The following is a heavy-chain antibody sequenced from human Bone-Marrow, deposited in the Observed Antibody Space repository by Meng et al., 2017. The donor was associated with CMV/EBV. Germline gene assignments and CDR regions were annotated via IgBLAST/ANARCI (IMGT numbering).Heavy chain of an antibody. D-gene: IGHD5-12*01. CDR1: GGPVSSGSYY. Sequence: VSGGPVSSGSYYWSWIRQPPGKGLEWIGYIYYSGSTNYNPSLKSRVTISVDTSKNQFSLKLSSVTAADTAVYYCARSTSKWLRFDYWGQGTLVTVSS. CDR3: ARSTSKWLRFDY. J-gene: IGHJ4*02. V-gene: IGHV4-61*01. CDR2: IYYSGST.